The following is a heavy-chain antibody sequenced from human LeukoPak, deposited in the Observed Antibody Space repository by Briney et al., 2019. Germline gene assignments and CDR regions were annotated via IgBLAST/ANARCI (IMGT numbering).Heavy chain of an antibody. CDR2: ISSSSSYI. CDR3: ARSTGGQGDWFDP. D-gene: IGHD2-2*01. J-gene: IGHJ5*02. V-gene: IGHV3-21*01. Sequence: SGGSLRLSCAASGFTFSSYSMNWVRQAPGKGLEWVSSISSSSSYIYYADSVKGRFTISRDNAKNSLYLQMNSLRAEDTAVYYCARSTGGQGDWFDPWGQGTLVTVSS. CDR1: GFTFSSYS.